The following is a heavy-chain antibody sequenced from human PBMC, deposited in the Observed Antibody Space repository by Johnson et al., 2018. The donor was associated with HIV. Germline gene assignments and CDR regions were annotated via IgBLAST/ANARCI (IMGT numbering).Heavy chain of an antibody. J-gene: IGHJ3*02. D-gene: IGHD2-21*02. CDR1: GFTFSNYA. Sequence: QVQLVESGGGVVQPGRSLRLSCAASGFTFSNYAMHWVRQAPGKGLEWVAVISADGSNKYYADSVKGRFTIARDSSKNTLHLQMNSLRAEDTAIYYCATVVTAPRAFDIWGQGTMVTVSS. V-gene: IGHV3-30*03. CDR2: ISADGSNK. CDR3: ATVVTAPRAFDI.